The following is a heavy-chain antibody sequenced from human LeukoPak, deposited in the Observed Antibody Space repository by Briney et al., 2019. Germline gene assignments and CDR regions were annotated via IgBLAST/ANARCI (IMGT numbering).Heavy chain of an antibody. CDR2: IYYSGST. CDR3: TRGSIAYYYMDV. CDR1: GGSLSSSSYY. J-gene: IGHJ6*03. V-gene: IGHV4-39*07. Sequence: PSETLSLTCTVSGGSLSSSSYYWGWIRQPPGKGLEWIGSIYYSGSTYYNPPLKSRVTISVDTSKNQFSLKLSSVTAADTAVYYCTRGSIAYYYMDVWGKGTTVTISS. D-gene: IGHD3-22*01.